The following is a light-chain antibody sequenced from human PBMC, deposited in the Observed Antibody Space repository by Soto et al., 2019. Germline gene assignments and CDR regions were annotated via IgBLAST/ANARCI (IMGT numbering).Light chain of an antibody. CDR1: SGYNTYA. CDR2: LNSDGSH. J-gene: IGLJ3*02. V-gene: IGLV4-69*01. Sequence: QLVLTQSPSASASLGASVKLTCTLSSGYNTYAIAWHQQQPEKGPRYLMKLNSDGSHSKGDGIPDRFSGSSSGAERYLTISSLQSEDEADYYCQTWGTGSWVFGGRTKLTVL. CDR3: QTWGTGSWV.